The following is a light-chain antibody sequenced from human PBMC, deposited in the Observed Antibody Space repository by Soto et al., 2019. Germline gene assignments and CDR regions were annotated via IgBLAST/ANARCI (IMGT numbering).Light chain of an antibody. CDR2: LNSDGSH. CDR3: QTWGTGIRWV. J-gene: IGLJ3*02. CDR1: SGHSSYA. Sequence: QLVLTQSPSASASLGASVKLTCTLSSGHSSYAFAWHQQQPEKGPPYLMKLNSDGSHSEGDGIPDRFSGSSSGAERYLTISSLQSEDEADYYCQTWGTGIRWVFGGGTKLTVL. V-gene: IGLV4-69*01.